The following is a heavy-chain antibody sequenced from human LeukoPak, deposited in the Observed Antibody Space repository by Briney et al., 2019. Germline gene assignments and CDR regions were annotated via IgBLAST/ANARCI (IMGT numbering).Heavy chain of an antibody. CDR3: ARAWNDVYYYYMDV. Sequence: ASVKVSCKASGYTFTGYYMHWVRQAPGQGLEWMGWINPNSGGTNYAQKFQGRVTMTRDTSISTAYMELSRLRSDDTAVYYCARAWNDVYYYYMDVWGKGTTVTVSS. CDR1: GYTFTGYY. CDR2: INPNSGGT. J-gene: IGHJ6*03. D-gene: IGHD1-1*01. V-gene: IGHV1-2*02.